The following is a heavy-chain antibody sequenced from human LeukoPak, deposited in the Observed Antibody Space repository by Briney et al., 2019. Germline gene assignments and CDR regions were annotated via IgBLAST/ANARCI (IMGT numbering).Heavy chain of an antibody. CDR2: IYYSGST. D-gene: IGHD5-24*01. CDR3: ARHPNRGWLQYELTNWFDP. V-gene: IGHV4-39*01. J-gene: IGHJ5*02. CDR1: GGSISSSSYY. Sequence: SETLSLTCTVSGGSISSSSYYWGWIRQPPGKGLEWIGSIYYSGSTYYNPSLKSRVTISVDTSKNQFSLKLSSVTAADTAVYYCARHPNRGWLQYELTNWFDPWGQGTLVTVSS.